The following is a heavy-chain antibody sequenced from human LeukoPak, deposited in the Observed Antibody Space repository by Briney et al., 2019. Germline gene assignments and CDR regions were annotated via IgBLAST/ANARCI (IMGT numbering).Heavy chain of an antibody. CDR2: ISGYNGHT. V-gene: IGHV1-18*01. CDR3: ARDQNIAGRPDY. Sequence: ASVRVSCKASGYTFPDYGISWVRQAPGQGLDWVGWISGYNGHTNYAQKFQGRVTMTTDTSTSTVYMELRTLRSDDTAVYYCARDQNIAGRPDYWGQGTLVTVSS. CDR1: GYTFPDYG. J-gene: IGHJ4*02. D-gene: IGHD6-6*01.